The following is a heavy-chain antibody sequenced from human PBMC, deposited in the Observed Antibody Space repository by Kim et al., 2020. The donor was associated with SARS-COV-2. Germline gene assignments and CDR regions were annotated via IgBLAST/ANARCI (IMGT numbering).Heavy chain of an antibody. CDR3: ARPGDGTSLSYYGMDV. D-gene: IGHD1-7*01. V-gene: IGHV4-39*01. J-gene: IGHJ6*02. Sequence: SLKSRVTISVDTSKNQCSLKLSSVTAADTAVYYCARPGDGTSLSYYGMDVWGQGTTVTVSS.